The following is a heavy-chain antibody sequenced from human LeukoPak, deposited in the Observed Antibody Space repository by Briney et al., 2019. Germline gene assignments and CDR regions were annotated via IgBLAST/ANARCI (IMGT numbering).Heavy chain of an antibody. CDR1: GGSVSSSIYH. D-gene: IGHD3-9*01. Sequence: SETLSLTCTVSGGSVSSSIYHWGWIRQPPGKGLEWIGSIYYSGSTSYNPSLKSRVTISVDTPKNQFSLKLTSVTAADTAVYYCASRNDILTGYVFDFWGQGTLVTVSS. CDR3: ASRNDILTGYVFDF. J-gene: IGHJ4*02. CDR2: IYYSGST. V-gene: IGHV4-39*01.